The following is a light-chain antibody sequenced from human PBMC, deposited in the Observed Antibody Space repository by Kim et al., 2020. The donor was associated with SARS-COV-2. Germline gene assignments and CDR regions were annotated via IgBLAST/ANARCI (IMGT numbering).Light chain of an antibody. V-gene: IGKV1-39*01. CDR2: GAS. CDR1: QSISKF. Sequence: DIQMTQSPSSLSASVGDRVTITCRASQSISKFFDWYQQKPGEAPILLIYGASTLRSGVPSRFSGSGSGTDFTLTISSLQPEDFATYYCQQNNNTPRTFGQGTKVDIK. J-gene: IGKJ1*01. CDR3: QQNNNTPRT.